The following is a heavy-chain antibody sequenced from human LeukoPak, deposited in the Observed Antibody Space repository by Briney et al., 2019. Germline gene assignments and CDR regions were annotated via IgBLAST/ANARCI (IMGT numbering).Heavy chain of an antibody. J-gene: IGHJ6*04. CDR2: IYSGGST. D-gene: IGHD3-3*01. CDR3: ARAPTEYSDLWSGYPPGMDV. Sequence: GGSLRLSCAASGFSVSSNDVSWVRQAPGKGLEWVSVIYSGGSTYYADSVKGRFTISRDNSKNTLYLQMNSLRAEDTAVYYCARAPTEYSDLWSGYPPGMDVWGKGTPVTVSS. V-gene: IGHV3-53*01. CDR1: GFSVSSND.